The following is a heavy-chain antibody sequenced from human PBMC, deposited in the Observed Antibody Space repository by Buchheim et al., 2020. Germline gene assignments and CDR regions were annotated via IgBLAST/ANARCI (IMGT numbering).Heavy chain of an antibody. CDR2: INPSGGST. CDR3: ARDETTVVTPPRLYDAFDI. J-gene: IGHJ3*02. Sequence: QVQLVQSGAEVKKPGASVKVSCKASGYTFTSYYMHWVRQAPGQGLEWMGIINPSGGSTSYAQKFQGRVTMTRDTSTSTVYMALSSLRSEDTAVYYCARDETTVVTPPRLYDAFDIWGQGT. D-gene: IGHD4-23*01. V-gene: IGHV1-46*01. CDR1: GYTFTSYY.